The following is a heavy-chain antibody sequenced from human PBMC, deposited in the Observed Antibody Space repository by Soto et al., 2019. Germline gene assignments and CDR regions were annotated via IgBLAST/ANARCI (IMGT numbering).Heavy chain of an antibody. CDR1: GFTFTSSA. V-gene: IGHV1-58*01. J-gene: IGHJ5*02. CDR2: IVVGSGNT. Sequence: SVKVSFKASGFTFTSSAVQWVRQARGQRLEWIGWIVVGSGNTNYAQKFQERVTITRDMSTSTAYMEPSSLRSEDTAVYYCAAHWLRSSDNWFDPWGQGTLVTVSS. D-gene: IGHD5-12*01. CDR3: AAHWLRSSDNWFDP.